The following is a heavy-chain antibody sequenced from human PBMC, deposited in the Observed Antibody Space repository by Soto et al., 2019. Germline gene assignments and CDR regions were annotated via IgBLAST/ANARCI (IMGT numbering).Heavy chain of an antibody. CDR2: INPDIGNT. J-gene: IGHJ3*01. V-gene: IGHV1-3*01. Sequence: QVQLVQSGAEVRKPGASVNISCWASGFTFGDNLINWVRQVPGQSHEWMGWINPDIGNTTDSQTFQGRVTISRHSAASIAYVEVTDLTSDDTAVYYCVRAILSVGPRANVAFDVCGQGTMVTVSS. CDR1: GFTFGDNL. CDR3: VRAILSVGPRANVAFDV.